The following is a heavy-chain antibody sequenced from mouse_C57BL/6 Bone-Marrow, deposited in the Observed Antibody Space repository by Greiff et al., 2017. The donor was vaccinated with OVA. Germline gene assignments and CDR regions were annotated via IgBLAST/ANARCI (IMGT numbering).Heavy chain of an antibody. Sequence: QVQLQQSGAELVRPGASVKLSCKASGYTFTDYYINWVKQRPGQGLEWIARIYPGSGNTYYNEKFKGKATLTAEKSSSTAYMQLSSLTSEDSAVYFCARGEIQEFAYWGQGTLVTVSA. J-gene: IGHJ3*01. V-gene: IGHV1-76*01. CDR1: GYTFTDYY. CDR2: IYPGSGNT. CDR3: ARGEIQEFAY.